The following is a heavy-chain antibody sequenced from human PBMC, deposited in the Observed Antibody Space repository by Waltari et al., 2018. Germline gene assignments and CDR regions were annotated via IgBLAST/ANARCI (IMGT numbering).Heavy chain of an antibody. V-gene: IGHV3-30*04. J-gene: IGHJ4*02. CDR3: ARPRTAVAGNYFDY. D-gene: IGHD3-10*01. CDR1: GFTFSSYA. CDR2: ISYDGSNK. Sequence: QVQLVESGGGVVQPGRSLRLSCAAPGFTFSSYAMHWVRQAPGKGLEWVAVISYDGSNKYYVDSVKGRFTISRDNSKNTLYLQMNSLRAEDTAVYYCARPRTAVAGNYFDYWGQGTLVTVSS.